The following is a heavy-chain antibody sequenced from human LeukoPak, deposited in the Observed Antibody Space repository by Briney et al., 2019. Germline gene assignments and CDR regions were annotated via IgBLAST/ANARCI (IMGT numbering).Heavy chain of an antibody. D-gene: IGHD3-10*01. CDR1: GFTVSSNY. Sequence: GGSLRLSCAASGFTVSSNYMSWVRQAPGKGLEWVSVIYSGGSTYYADSVRGRFTISRDNAKNSLYLQMNSLRAEDTAVYYCARTFYGSGKRYYYYYMDVWGKGTTVTVSS. J-gene: IGHJ6*03. V-gene: IGHV3-53*01. CDR2: IYSGGST. CDR3: ARTFYGSGKRYYYYYMDV.